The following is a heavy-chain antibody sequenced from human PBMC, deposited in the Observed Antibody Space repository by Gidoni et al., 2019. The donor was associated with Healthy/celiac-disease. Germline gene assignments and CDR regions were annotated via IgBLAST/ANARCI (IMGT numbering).Heavy chain of an antibody. J-gene: IGHJ4*02. V-gene: IGHV1-69*04. D-gene: IGHD3-3*02. CDR3: ARERIPISYFDY. Sequence: QVQLVQSGAEVKKPGSSVKVSCKASGGTFSSYAISWVRQAPGQGLEWMGRIIPILGIANYAQKFQGRVTITADKSTSTAYMELSSLRSEDTAVYYCARERIPISYFDYWGQGTLVTVSS. CDR1: GGTFSSYA. CDR2: IIPILGIA.